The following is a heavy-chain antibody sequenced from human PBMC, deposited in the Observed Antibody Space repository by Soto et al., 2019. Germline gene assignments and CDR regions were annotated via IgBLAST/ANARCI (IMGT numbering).Heavy chain of an antibody. V-gene: IGHV3-49*04. CDR2: ATSQAFGGTT. J-gene: IGHJ6*02. Sequence: GGSLRLSCTFSGFTSDDYALTWVRQAPGKGLEWVAFATSQAFGGTTDYAASVKGRFTISRDDSTTVAYLQMNSLQTEDTAIYYCTRDGDFYGMDVWGQGTTVTVSS. D-gene: IGHD3-3*01. CDR3: TRDGDFYGMDV. CDR1: GFTSDDYA.